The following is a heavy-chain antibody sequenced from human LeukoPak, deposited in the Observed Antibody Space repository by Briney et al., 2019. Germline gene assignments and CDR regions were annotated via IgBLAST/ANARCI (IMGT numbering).Heavy chain of an antibody. CDR3: ARAPSEDTYYFDY. Sequence: SETLSLTCTVSGGSLSSGDYYWGWVRQPPGTGLEWIGYIYYSGSTYYNPSLKSRVTISVDTSKNQFSLKLSSVTAADTAVYYCARAPSEDTYYFDYWGQGTLVTVSS. V-gene: IGHV4-30-4*01. J-gene: IGHJ4*02. CDR1: GGSLSSGDYY. CDR2: IYYSGST.